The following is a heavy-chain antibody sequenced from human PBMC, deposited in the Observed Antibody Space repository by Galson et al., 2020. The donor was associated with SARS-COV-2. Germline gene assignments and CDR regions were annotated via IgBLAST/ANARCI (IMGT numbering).Heavy chain of an antibody. Sequence: GGSLRLSCAASRFTFSSSAMSWVRQAPGKGLEWVSAINSGGSDTFYADSVKGRFTVSRDNSKNTLYLQMNSLRAEDTAVYYCAKERGDCTTTNCCTRGNWFDPCGQGALVTVSS. V-gene: IGHV3-23*01. CDR2: INSGGSDT. D-gene: IGHD2-8*01. CDR3: AKERGDCTTTNCCTRGNWFDP. CDR1: RFTFSSSA. J-gene: IGHJ5*02.